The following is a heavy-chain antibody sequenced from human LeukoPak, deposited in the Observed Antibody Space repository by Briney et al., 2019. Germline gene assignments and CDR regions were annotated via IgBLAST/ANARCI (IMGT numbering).Heavy chain of an antibody. CDR2: ISHTGST. CDR1: SGSIFSNY. CDR3: AGGHPLRSFDV. V-gene: IGHV4-59*01. Sequence: SETLSLTCTVSSGSIFSNYWSWIRQPPGKGLEWVGYISHTGSTAYNPSLKSRLTISVDTSKNQFSLRLSSVTAADTAVYYCAGGHPLRSFDVWGQGTTVTVSS. J-gene: IGHJ6*02. D-gene: IGHD3-10*01.